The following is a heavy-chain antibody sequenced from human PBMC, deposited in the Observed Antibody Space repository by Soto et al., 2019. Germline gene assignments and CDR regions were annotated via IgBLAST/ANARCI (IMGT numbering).Heavy chain of an antibody. CDR1: GGSINNYY. Sequence: QVQLQESGPGLVKPSETLSLTCTVSGGSINNYYWSWIRQPPGKGLEWIGYIYYSGGTNYNPSLRSRVTISVDTSKNRFSLNLTSVTAADTAIYYCVRHRRPGSSGWYGVDSWGQGTLVTVSS. J-gene: IGHJ4*02. D-gene: IGHD6-13*01. CDR2: IYYSGGT. CDR3: VRHRRPGSSGWYGVDS. V-gene: IGHV4-59*08.